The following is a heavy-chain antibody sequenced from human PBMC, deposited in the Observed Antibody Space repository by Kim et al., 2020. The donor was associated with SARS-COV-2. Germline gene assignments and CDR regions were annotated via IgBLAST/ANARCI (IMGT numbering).Heavy chain of an antibody. J-gene: IGHJ6*02. V-gene: IGHV3-74*01. D-gene: IGHD3-9*01. CDR3: ARDLRYFYYYGMDV. Sequence: ADSVKGRFTISRDNAKNTLYLQMNSLRAEDTAVYYCARDLRYFYYYGMDVWGQGTTVTVSS.